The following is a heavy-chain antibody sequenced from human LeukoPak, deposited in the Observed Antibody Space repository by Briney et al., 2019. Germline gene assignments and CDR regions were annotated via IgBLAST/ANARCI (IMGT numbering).Heavy chain of an antibody. Sequence: ASVKVSCKASGYTFTSYDINWVRQATGQGLEWMGWMNPNSGNTGYAQKFQGRVTITRNTSISTAYMELSSLRSEDTAVYYCARVLRYCSSTSCYRPFGYWGQGTLVTVSS. CDR3: ARVLRYCSSTSCYRPFGY. CDR2: MNPNSGNT. V-gene: IGHV1-8*03. CDR1: GYTFTSYD. J-gene: IGHJ4*02. D-gene: IGHD2-2*01.